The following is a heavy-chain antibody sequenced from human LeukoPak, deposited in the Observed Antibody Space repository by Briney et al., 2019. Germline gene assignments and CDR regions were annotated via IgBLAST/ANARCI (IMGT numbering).Heavy chain of an antibody. CDR1: GYTFTGYY. V-gene: IGHV1-18*04. CDR3: ARPQYYYDSSGLYY. J-gene: IGHJ4*02. CDR2: ISAYNGNT. Sequence: GASVKVSCKASGYTFTGYYMHWVRQAPGQGLEWMGWISAYNGNTNYAQKLQGRVTMTTDTSTSTAYMELRSLRSDDTAVYYCARPQYYYDSSGLYYWGQGTLVTVSS. D-gene: IGHD3-22*01.